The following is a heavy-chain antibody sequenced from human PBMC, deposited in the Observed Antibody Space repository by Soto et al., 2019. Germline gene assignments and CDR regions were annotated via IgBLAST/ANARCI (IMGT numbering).Heavy chain of an antibody. CDR1: GFTFSDFH. V-gene: IGHV3-11*01. CDR2: ISRGGSTV. J-gene: IGHJ6*02. CDR3: SKRIGGTTGHAFDV. D-gene: IGHD1-7*01. Sequence: QVQLVESGGGLVKPGGSLRLSCAASGFTFSDFHIIWVRQAPGKGLEWMSYISRGGSTVSYADSVQGRFTISRDNAKNSRYLQLDSLRVEDTAVSYCSKRIGGTTGHAFDVWGQGTTVTISS.